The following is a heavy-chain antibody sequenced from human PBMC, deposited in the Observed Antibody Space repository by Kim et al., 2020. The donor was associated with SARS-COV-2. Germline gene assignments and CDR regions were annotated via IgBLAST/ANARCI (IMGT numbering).Heavy chain of an antibody. V-gene: IGHV3-30*04. CDR2: ISYDGSNK. CDR1: GFTFSSYA. Sequence: GGSLRLSCAASGFTFSSYAMHWVRQAPGKGLEWVAVISYDGSNKYYADSVKGRFTISRDNSKNTLYLQMNSLRAEDTAVYYCAREAEQWPDYGMDVWGQGTTVTVSS. J-gene: IGHJ6*02. D-gene: IGHD6-19*01. CDR3: AREAEQWPDYGMDV.